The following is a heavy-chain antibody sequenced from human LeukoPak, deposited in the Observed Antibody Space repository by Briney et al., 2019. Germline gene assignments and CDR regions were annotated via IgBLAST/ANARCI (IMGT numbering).Heavy chain of an antibody. Sequence: GGSLGPSCAASGITFSSYAISWVRQAPGKGLEWVSIISASGHISNYAESVKGRFTISRDNSKNTLYLQMNSLRVEDTAIYYCAMEGFDIWGQGTMVTVSS. V-gene: IGHV3-23*01. J-gene: IGHJ3*02. CDR1: GITFSSYA. CDR3: AMEGFDI. CDR2: ISASGHIS. D-gene: IGHD3-3*01.